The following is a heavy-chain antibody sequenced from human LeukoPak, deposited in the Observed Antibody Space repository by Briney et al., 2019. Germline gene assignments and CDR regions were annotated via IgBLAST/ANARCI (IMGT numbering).Heavy chain of an antibody. V-gene: IGHV3-48*01. D-gene: IGHD3-9*01. Sequence: GGSLRLSCAASGFTFSSYSMNWVRQAPGKGLEWVSYISSSSSTIYYADSVKGRFTISRDNSKNTLYLQMNSLRAEDTAVYYCARDPVILTPHAFDIWGQGTMVTVSS. J-gene: IGHJ3*02. CDR2: ISSSSSTI. CDR1: GFTFSSYS. CDR3: ARDPVILTPHAFDI.